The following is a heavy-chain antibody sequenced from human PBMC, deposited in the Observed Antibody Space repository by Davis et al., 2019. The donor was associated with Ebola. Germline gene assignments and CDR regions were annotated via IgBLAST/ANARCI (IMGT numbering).Heavy chain of an antibody. D-gene: IGHD6-13*01. CDR1: GFTFSSYS. J-gene: IGHJ3*02. V-gene: IGHV3-21*01. CDR3: ARTYSSSWADAFDI. CDR2: ISSSSSYI. Sequence: GESLKISCAASGFTFSSYSMNWVRQAPGKGLEWVSSISSSSSYIYYADSVKGRFTISRDNAKNSLYLQMNSLRAEDTAVYYCARTYSSSWADAFDIWGQGTMVTVSS.